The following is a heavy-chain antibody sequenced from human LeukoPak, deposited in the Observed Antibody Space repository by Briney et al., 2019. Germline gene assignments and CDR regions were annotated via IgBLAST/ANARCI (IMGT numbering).Heavy chain of an antibody. CDR1: GGSISSGDYY. V-gene: IGHV4-30-4*08. CDR3: ARGGWLEPFGY. CDR2: IYYSGST. Sequence: SETLSLTCTVSGGSISSGDYYWTWIRQPPGKGLEWIGYIYYSGSTYYNPSLKSRVIISVDTSKNQFSLKLSSVTAADTAVYYCARGGWLEPFGYWGQGTLVTVSS. D-gene: IGHD6-19*01. J-gene: IGHJ4*02.